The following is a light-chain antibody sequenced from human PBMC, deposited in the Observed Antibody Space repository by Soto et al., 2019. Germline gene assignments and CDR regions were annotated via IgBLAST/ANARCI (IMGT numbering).Light chain of an antibody. J-gene: IGKJ1*01. V-gene: IGKV3-15*01. CDR3: HQFTTWLPWT. CDR1: QSVSSN. CDR2: GAS. Sequence: EIGMTPSPATLSVSPGERATLSCRASQSVSSNLAWYQQKPGQAPRLLIYGASTRAAGIPDRFSGSGSGTEFTLTISGLQSDDFAVYYCHQFTTWLPWTFGQGTKVDIK.